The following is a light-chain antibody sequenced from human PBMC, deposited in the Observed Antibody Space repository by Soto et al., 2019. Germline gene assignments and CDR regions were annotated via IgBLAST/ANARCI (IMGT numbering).Light chain of an antibody. CDR3: QQYDNLPLT. CDR1: QDIRSD. CDR2: DAS. Sequence: IQMTQPPSSLSASVGDSITITCRASQDIRSDLGWYQQKPGKAPKLLIYDASNLETGVPSRFSGSGSGTDFTFTISSLQPEDIATYYCQQYDNLPLTFGGGTKVDIK. V-gene: IGKV1-33*01. J-gene: IGKJ4*01.